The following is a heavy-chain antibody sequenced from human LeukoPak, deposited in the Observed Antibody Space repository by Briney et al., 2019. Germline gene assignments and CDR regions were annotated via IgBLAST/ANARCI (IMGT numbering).Heavy chain of an antibody. Sequence: VGSLRLSCAASGFNFSTYSMNWVRQAPGKGLEWVSSISSSSSYIYYAGSVKGRFTISRDNAKNSLSLQMNSLRAEDTAAYYCARASTSGDAFDIWGQGTMVTVSS. CDR1: GFNFSTYS. V-gene: IGHV3-21*01. J-gene: IGHJ3*02. CDR2: ISSSSSYI. D-gene: IGHD1-14*01. CDR3: ARASTSGDAFDI.